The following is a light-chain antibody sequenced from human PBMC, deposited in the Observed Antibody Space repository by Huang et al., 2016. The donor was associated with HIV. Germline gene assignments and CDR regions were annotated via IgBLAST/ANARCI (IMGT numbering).Light chain of an antibody. CDR3: LQYDTSPLT. CDR1: QSLRDTY. CDR2: GAS. J-gene: IGKJ4*01. Sequence: EVVLTQSPGTLSLSPGEKATLSCRASQSLRDTYLAWYQQRPGQAPRLLIYGASSRATAIPDRFSASGSGTDFTLTINRLEPQDFAVYFCLQYDTSPLTFGGGTRV. V-gene: IGKV3-20*01.